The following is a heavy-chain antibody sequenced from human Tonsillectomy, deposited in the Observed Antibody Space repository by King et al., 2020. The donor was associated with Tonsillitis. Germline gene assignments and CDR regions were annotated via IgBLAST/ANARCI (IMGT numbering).Heavy chain of an antibody. CDR3: SRQSFMVLDY. J-gene: IGHJ4*02. D-gene: IGHD3-3*02. V-gene: IGHV3-49*04. CDR1: GFTFGDHS. Sequence: VQLVESGGGLVQPGRSLRLSCTASGFTFGDHSMSWVRQAPGKGLEWLGFITSKPYGGTAEYAASVKGRFTISRDDSKSIAYLQMNSLKTEDTAVYYCSRQSFMVLDYWGQGTLVTVSS. CDR2: ITSKPYGGTA.